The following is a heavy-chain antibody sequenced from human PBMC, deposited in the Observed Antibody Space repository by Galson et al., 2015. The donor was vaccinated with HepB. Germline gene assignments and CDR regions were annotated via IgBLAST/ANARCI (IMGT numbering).Heavy chain of an antibody. V-gene: IGHV1-2*04. D-gene: IGHD3-10*01. CDR2: INPNSGGT. Sequence: SVKVSCKASGYTFTGYYMHWVRQAPGQGLEWMGWINPNSGGTNYAQKFQGWVTMTRDTSISTAYLELSRLRSDDTAVYYCARGRSITMVSWFDPWGQGTLVTVSS. CDR1: GYTFTGYY. CDR3: ARGRSITMVSWFDP. J-gene: IGHJ5*02.